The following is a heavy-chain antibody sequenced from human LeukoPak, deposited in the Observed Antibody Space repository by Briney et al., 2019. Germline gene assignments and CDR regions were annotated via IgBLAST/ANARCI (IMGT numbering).Heavy chain of an antibody. CDR3: ARGGPAAGRFDY. Sequence: GGSLRLSCAASGFTFSSYAMHWVRQAPGKGLEWVAVISYDGSNKYYADSVKGRFTISRDNAKNSLYLQMNSLRAEDTAVYYCARGGPAAGRFDYWGQGTLVTVSS. CDR1: GFTFSSYA. J-gene: IGHJ4*02. CDR2: ISYDGSNK. V-gene: IGHV3-30*04. D-gene: IGHD6-13*01.